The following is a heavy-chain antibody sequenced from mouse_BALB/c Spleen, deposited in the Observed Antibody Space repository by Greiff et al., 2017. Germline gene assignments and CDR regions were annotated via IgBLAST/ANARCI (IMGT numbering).Heavy chain of an antibody. CDR3: ARYSSGYWFAY. Sequence: VKLQQSGAELARPGASVKLSCKASGYTFTDYYINWVKQRTGQGLEWIGEIYPGSGNTYYNEKFKGKATLTADKSSSTAYMQLSSLTSEDSAVYFCARYSSGYWFAYWGQGTLVTVSA. J-gene: IGHJ3*01. CDR2: IYPGSGNT. D-gene: IGHD3-1*01. V-gene: IGHV1-77*01. CDR1: GYTFTDYY.